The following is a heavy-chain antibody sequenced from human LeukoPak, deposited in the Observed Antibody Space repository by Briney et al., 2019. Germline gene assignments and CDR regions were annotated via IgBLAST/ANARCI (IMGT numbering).Heavy chain of an antibody. V-gene: IGHV3-23*01. CDR3: AKDRRAYCSSTSCYNDAFDI. D-gene: IGHD2-2*02. J-gene: IGHJ3*02. Sequence: GGXLRLSCAASGFTFSSYAMSWVRQAPGKGLEWVSAISGSGGSTYYADSVKGRFTISRDNSKNTLYLQMNSLRAEDTAVYYCAKDRRAYCSSTSCYNDAFDIWGQGTMVTVSS. CDR1: GFTFSSYA. CDR2: ISGSGGST.